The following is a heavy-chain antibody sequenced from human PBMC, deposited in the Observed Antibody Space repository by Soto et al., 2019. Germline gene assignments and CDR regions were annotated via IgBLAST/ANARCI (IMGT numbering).Heavy chain of an antibody. CDR2: IRSKAYGGTT. J-gene: IGHJ4*02. D-gene: IGHD3-22*01. CDR3: TRDHYYDSSGYPIFDY. Sequence: PGGSLRLSCTASGFTFGDYAMSWVRQAPGKGLEWVGFIRSKAYGGTTEYAASVKGRFTISRDDSKSIAYLQMNSLKTEDTAVYYCTRDHYYDSSGYPIFDYWGQGTLVPVYS. CDR1: GFTFGDYA. V-gene: IGHV3-49*04.